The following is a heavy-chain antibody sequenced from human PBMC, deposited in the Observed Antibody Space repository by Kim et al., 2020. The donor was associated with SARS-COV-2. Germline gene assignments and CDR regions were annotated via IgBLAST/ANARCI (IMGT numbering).Heavy chain of an antibody. CDR1: GFTFGDYA. J-gene: IGHJ4*02. V-gene: IGHV3-9*01. CDR2: ISWNSGSI. D-gene: IGHD1-7*01. Sequence: GGSLRLSCAASGFTFGDYAMHWVRQAPGKGLEWVSGISWNSGSIGYADSVKGRFTISRDNAKNSLYLQMNSLRAEDTALYYCAKDIGVGAVAGTNSFDYWGQGTLVTVSS. CDR3: AKDIGVGAVAGTNSFDY.